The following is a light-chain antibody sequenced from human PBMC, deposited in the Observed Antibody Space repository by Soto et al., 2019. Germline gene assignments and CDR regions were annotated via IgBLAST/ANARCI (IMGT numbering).Light chain of an antibody. CDR3: QQYDSSPLT. V-gene: IGKV3-15*01. J-gene: IGKJ4*01. Sequence: TLSVSLGDRATLSCRASQSVSSNLAWYQQKPGQGPRLLIYGASTRATGVPARFSGSGSGTEFTLTISRLQSEDFAVYSCQQYDSSPLTFGGGTKVDIK. CDR1: QSVSSN. CDR2: GAS.